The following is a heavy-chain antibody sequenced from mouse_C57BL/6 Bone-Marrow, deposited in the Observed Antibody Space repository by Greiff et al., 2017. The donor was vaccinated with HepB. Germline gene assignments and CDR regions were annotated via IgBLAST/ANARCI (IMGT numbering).Heavy chain of an antibody. CDR2: ISNLAYSI. Sequence: EVKLVESGGGLVQPGGSLKLSCAASGFTFSDYGMAWVRQAPRKGPEWVAFISNLAYSIYYADTVTGRFTISRENAKNTLYLEMSRLRSEDTAMYYCSRHGGYGSSPYYAMDYWGQGTSVTVSS. J-gene: IGHJ4*01. CDR1: GFTFSDYG. V-gene: IGHV5-15*04. D-gene: IGHD1-1*01. CDR3: SRHGGYGSSPYYAMDY.